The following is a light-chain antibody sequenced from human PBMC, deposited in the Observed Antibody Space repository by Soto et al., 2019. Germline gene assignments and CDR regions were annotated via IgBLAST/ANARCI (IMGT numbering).Light chain of an antibody. CDR2: GNS. CDR1: SSNIGAGYD. V-gene: IGLV1-40*01. J-gene: IGLJ2*01. Sequence: QSVLTQPPSVSGAPGQRVTISCTGSSSNIGAGYDVHWYQQLPGTAPKLLIYGNSNRPSGVPDRFSGSKSGTSASLAITGLQAEDEADYYCQSYDSSLRGYVGFGGGTKLTVL. CDR3: QSYDSSLRGYVG.